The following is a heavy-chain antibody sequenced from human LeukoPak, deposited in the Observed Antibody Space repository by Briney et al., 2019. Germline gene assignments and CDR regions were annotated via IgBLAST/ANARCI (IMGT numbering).Heavy chain of an antibody. CDR2: IIPIFGTA. J-gene: IGHJ4*02. Sequence: EASVKVSCKASGGTFSSYAISWVRQAPGQGLEWMGGIIPIFGTANYAQKFQGRVTITADKSTSTAYMELSSLRSEDTAVYYCASLTVAGTPEVDYWGQGTLSPSPQ. CDR3: ASLTVAGTPEVDY. CDR1: GGTFSSYA. V-gene: IGHV1-69*06. D-gene: IGHD6-19*01.